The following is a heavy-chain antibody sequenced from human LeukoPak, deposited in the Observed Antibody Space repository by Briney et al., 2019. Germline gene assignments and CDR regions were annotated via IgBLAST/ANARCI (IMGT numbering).Heavy chain of an antibody. Sequence: GGSLRLSCADSGFTSSSYWTHWVRHAPGKGRVCVSRTNSDGSSTYYADSVKGRFTISKDNAENTVYLQMNSLRADDTAVYYCARGGYYVSGSFDCWGQGTLVTVSS. CDR2: TNSDGSST. CDR3: ARGGYYVSGSFDC. V-gene: IGHV3-74*01. J-gene: IGHJ4*02. D-gene: IGHD3-10*01. CDR1: GFTSSSYW.